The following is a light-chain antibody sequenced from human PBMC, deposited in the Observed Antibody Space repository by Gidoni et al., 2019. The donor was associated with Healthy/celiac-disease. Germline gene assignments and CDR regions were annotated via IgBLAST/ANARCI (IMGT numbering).Light chain of an antibody. CDR2: GAS. CDR1: QSVSSN. J-gene: IGKJ3*01. CDR3: QQYNNWPLT. Sequence: EIGMTQSPATLSVSPGERATLSCRASQSVSSNLAWYQQKPGQAPRLLIYGASTRATGIPARFSGSGSGTEFTLTISSLQSEDFAVYYCQQYNNWPLTFGPXTKVDIK. V-gene: IGKV3-15*01.